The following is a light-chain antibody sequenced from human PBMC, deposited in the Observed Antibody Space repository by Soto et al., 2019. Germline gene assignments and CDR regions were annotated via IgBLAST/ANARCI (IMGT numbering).Light chain of an antibody. V-gene: IGKV1-12*01. CDR2: GAS. CDR1: QGICSC. Sequence: DIQMTQSTSSVSASVGDTVTITCRASQGICSCLAWYQQKPGRAPQILIFGASRLQSGVPSRFSGSGSGTEFTLTITSLQPEDVATYYCQQTNSFPITFGQGTLLETK. CDR3: QQTNSFPIT. J-gene: IGKJ5*01.